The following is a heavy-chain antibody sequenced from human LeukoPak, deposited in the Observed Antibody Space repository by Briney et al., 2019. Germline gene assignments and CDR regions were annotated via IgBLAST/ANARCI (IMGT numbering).Heavy chain of an antibody. CDR1: GFRFSHYE. J-gene: IGHJ4*02. CDR2: ISASATTI. CDR3: AKERPGDPGEDAFPAGAPFDY. D-gene: IGHD7-27*01. Sequence: PGGSLRLSCAASGFRFSHYEMNWVRQAPGKGLDWVSGISASATTIYYADSVKGRFTISRDDAKNSLYLEMSSLRADDTAVYFCAKERPGDPGEDAFPAGAPFDYWGQGTLVTVSS. V-gene: IGHV3-48*03.